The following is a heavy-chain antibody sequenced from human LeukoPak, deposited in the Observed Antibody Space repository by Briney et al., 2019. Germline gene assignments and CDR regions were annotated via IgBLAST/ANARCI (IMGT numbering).Heavy chain of an antibody. J-gene: IGHJ6*04. CDR1: GGSFSGYY. CDR2: INHSGST. D-gene: IGHD6-19*01. V-gene: IGHV4-34*01. Sequence: SETLSLTCAVYGGSFSGYYWSWIRQPPGKGLGWIGEINHSGSTNYNPSLKSRVTISVDTSKNQSSLKLSSVTAADTAVYYCARGRNSYSSGWFRDYGMDVWGKGTTVTVSS. CDR3: ARGRNSYSSGWFRDYGMDV.